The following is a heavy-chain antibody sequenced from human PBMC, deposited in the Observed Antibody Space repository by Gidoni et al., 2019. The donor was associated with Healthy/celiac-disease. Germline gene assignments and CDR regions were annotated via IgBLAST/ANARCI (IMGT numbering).Heavy chain of an antibody. CDR2: IYYSGST. CDR3: ARHGGYDYGDALDY. V-gene: IGHV4-39*01. D-gene: IGHD4-17*01. Sequence: QLQLQESGPGPVKPSETLSLTCTVSGGSISSSSYYWGWIRQPPGKGLEWIGSIYYSGSTYYNPSLKSRVTISVDTSKNQFSLKLSSVTAADTAVYYCARHGGYDYGDALDYWGQGTLVTVSS. J-gene: IGHJ4*02. CDR1: GGSISSSSYY.